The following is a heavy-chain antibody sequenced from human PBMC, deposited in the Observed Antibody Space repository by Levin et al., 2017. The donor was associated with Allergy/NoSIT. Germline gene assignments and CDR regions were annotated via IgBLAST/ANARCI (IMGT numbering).Heavy chain of an antibody. D-gene: IGHD1-1*01. CDR3: ARALDDDPIDY. J-gene: IGHJ4*02. V-gene: IGHV3-48*02. CDR2: ISSSGRTK. CDR1: GFTFSTFD. Sequence: ESLKISCAASGFTFSTFDMNWVRQAPGKGLQWLSYISSSGRTKYYADSVKGRFIISRDNAKNSLYLQMNSLKDEDTGVYYCARALDDDPIDYWGQGTLITVSS.